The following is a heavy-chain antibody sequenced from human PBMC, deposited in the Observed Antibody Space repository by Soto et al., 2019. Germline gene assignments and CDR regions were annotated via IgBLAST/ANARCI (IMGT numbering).Heavy chain of an antibody. D-gene: IGHD2-15*01. Sequence: GGSLRLSCAASGFIFDDYGMSWVRQAPGKGLEWVSGISSNGGITGYADSVKGRFTTSRDNAKNSLYLQMNSLRAEDTALYYCVRASPGRYCSGGTCYHDYWGQGTLVTVSS. CDR2: ISSNGGIT. CDR1: GFIFDDYG. CDR3: VRASPGRYCSGGTCYHDY. J-gene: IGHJ4*02. V-gene: IGHV3-20*04.